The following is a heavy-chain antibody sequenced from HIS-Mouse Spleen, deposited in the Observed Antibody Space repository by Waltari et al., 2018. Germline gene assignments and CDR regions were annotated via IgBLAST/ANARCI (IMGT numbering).Heavy chain of an antibody. CDR1: GFTVSSYG. CDR3: AKASSGWLDY. J-gene: IGHJ4*02. V-gene: IGHV3-30*18. Sequence: QVQLVESGGGVVQPGRSLSVSGAASGFTVSSYGMPGVRPAPGKVLEWVAVISYDGSNKYYADSVKGRFTISRDNSKNTLYLQMNSLRAEDTAVYYCAKASSGWLDYWGQGTLVTVSS. D-gene: IGHD6-19*01. CDR2: ISYDGSNK.